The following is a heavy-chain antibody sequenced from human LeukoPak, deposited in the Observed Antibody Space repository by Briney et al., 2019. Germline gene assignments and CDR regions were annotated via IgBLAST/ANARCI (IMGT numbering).Heavy chain of an antibody. D-gene: IGHD6-19*01. CDR3: ARLKSARGIAVAGTGWFDP. CDR1: GYTFTSYG. J-gene: IGHJ5*02. Sequence: GASVKVSCKASGYTFTSYGISWVRQAPGQGLEWMGWISAYNGNTNYAQKLQGRVTMTTDTSTSTAYMELRSRRSEDTAVYYCARLKSARGIAVAGTGWFDPWGQGALVTVSS. CDR2: ISAYNGNT. V-gene: IGHV1-18*01.